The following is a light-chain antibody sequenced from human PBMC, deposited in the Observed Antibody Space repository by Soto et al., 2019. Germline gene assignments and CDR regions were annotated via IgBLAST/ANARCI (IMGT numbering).Light chain of an antibody. J-gene: IGKJ4*01. CDR1: QDINNY. V-gene: IGKV1-33*01. CDR2: DAS. Sequence: DIQMTQSPSSLSASVGDRVTITCQASQDINNYLNWYQQKPGKAPKLLINDASNMETGAPSRFSGSGSGTDFTFTISSLQAEDIVTYYCQQYNSLPPTFGGGTKVEIK. CDR3: QQYNSLPPT.